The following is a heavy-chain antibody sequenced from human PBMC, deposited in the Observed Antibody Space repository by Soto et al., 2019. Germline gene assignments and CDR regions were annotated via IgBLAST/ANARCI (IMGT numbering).Heavy chain of an antibody. Sequence: GGSLRLSWAASGFTFTFSTYDRRWVRQAPGKGLEWVSGISGTGSSTYYADSVKGRFTISRDNFKNTLYLQMDSLGAEDTAVYYCAPHVYCSGGSCHYDAFDIRGQGAMVTVSS. D-gene: IGHD2-15*01. CDR3: APHVYCSGGSCHYDAFDI. CDR1: GFTFTFSTYD. CDR2: ISGTGSST. J-gene: IGHJ3*02. V-gene: IGHV3-23*01.